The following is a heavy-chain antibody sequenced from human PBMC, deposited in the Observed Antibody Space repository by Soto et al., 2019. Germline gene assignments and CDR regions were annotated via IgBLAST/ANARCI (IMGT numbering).Heavy chain of an antibody. CDR1: GFTFSSYT. D-gene: IGHD1-26*01. CDR2: ISSNGGST. J-gene: IGHJ5*02. V-gene: IGHV3-64*01. CDR3: ARGPPSGSEGWDWFDP. Sequence: EVQLVESGGGLVQPGGSLRLSCAASGFTFSSYTMHWVRQAPGKGLEYVSAISSNGGSTYYANSVKGRFTISRDNSQNTLYLQMGSLRAEDMAVYYCARGPPSGSEGWDWFDPWGQGTLVTVSS.